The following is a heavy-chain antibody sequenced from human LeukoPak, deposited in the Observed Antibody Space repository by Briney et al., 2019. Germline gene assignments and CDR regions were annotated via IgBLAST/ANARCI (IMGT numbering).Heavy chain of an antibody. CDR3: ARGPNSNWSGLDF. CDR1: GFSFSGHW. V-gene: IGHV3-74*01. J-gene: IGHJ4*02. CDR2: ISPTGSTT. D-gene: IGHD6-6*01. Sequence: GGSLRLSCTASGFSFSGHWMHWARQLPGKGLVWVSRISPTGSTTIYADSVKGRFTVSRDNAKNTLYLQVNNLRAEDTAVYYCARGPNSNWSGLDFWGQGTLLTVSS.